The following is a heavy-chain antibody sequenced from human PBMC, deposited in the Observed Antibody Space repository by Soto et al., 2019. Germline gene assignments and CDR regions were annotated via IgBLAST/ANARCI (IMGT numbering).Heavy chain of an antibody. CDR3: ARGGVMAWDF. D-gene: IGHD3-16*01. V-gene: IGHV1-69*06. Sequence: QVHLVQSGGEVKKPGSSVKVSCEVSGGNFNYNTLIWARQAPGQAPEWLGDIMPFFGSTRYAQSFRARVTITADTSTRTTYMELRDLKSDDTAVYFCARGGVMAWDFWGQGTLVIVSP. CDR2: IMPFFGST. J-gene: IGHJ4*02. CDR1: GGNFNYNT.